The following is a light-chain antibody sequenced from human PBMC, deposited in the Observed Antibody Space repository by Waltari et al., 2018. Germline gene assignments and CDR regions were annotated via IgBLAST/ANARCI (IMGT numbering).Light chain of an antibody. J-gene: IGKJ4*01. CDR3: QQYYSIPVT. V-gene: IGKV4-1*01. Sequence: DIVMTQSPDSLAVSLGERATINCKSRQSVLYSSNNKNYLAWYQQKPGQPPKLLIYWASTRESGVPDRLSGSGSGTDFTLTISSLQAEDVAVYYCQQYYSIPVTFGGGTKVEIK. CDR1: QSVLYSSNNKNY. CDR2: WAS.